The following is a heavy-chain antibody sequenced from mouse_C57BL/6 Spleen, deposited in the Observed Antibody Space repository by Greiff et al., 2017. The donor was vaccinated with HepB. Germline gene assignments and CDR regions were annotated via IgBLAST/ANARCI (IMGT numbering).Heavy chain of an antibody. CDR3: ARHDGYYGSSLRVCYFDV. J-gene: IGHJ1*03. CDR2: ISSGGSYT. V-gene: IGHV5-6*01. CDR1: GFTFSSYG. D-gene: IGHD1-1*01. Sequence: EVKLMESGGDLVKPGGSLKLSCAASGFTFSSYGMSWVRQTPDKRLEWVATISSGGSYTYYPDSVKGRFTISRDNAKNTLYLQMSSLKSDDTAMYYCARHDGYYGSSLRVCYFDVWGTGTTVTVSS.